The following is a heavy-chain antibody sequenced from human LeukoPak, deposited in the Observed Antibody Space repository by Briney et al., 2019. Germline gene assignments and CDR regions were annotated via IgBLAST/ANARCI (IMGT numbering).Heavy chain of an antibody. CDR1: GGSIRSYY. CDR2: IYYSGST. D-gene: IGHD1-26*01. CDR3: ARRPIVGASNYFDY. Sequence: SETLSLTCTVSGGSIRSYYWSWIRQPPGKGLGWVGYIYYSGSTNYNPSLKSRVTISVDTSKNHFSLKLSSVTAADTAVYYCARRPIVGASNYFDYWGQGTLVTVSS. V-gene: IGHV4-59*01. J-gene: IGHJ4*02.